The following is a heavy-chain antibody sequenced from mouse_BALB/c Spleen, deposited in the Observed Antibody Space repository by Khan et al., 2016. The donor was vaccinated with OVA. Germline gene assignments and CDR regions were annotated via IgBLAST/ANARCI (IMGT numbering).Heavy chain of an antibody. V-gene: IGHV2-9*02. CDR1: GFSLTSYG. Sequence: QVQLKESGPGLVAPSQSLSITCTVSGFSLTSYGIHWVRQPPGKGLEWLGIIWAGGSTNYNSALMYSMSISKDNSRSQVFLKMNSLQTDDTAMYFCARNRESDYVDYWGQGTTLTVSS. J-gene: IGHJ2*01. CDR3: ARNRESDYVDY. CDR2: IWAGGST.